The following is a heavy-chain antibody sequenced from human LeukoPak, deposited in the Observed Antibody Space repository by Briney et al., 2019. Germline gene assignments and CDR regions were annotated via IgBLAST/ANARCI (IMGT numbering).Heavy chain of an antibody. D-gene: IGHD4-17*01. CDR2: ISGSGGST. CDR1: GFTFSGYA. V-gene: IGHV3-23*01. CDR3: AKSLTTVTTGGWYFDL. Sequence: GGSLRLSCAASGFTFSGYAMSWVRQAPGKGLEWVSAISGSGGSTYYADSVKGRFTISRDNSKNTLYLQMNSLRAEDTAVYYCAKSLTTVTTGGWYFDLWGRGTLVTVSS. J-gene: IGHJ2*01.